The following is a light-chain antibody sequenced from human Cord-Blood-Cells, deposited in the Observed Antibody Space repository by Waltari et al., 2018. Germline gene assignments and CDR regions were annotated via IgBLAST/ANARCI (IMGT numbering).Light chain of an antibody. Sequence: QSVLTQPPSASGTPGQRVTISCSGSSSNIGSNTVNWYQQRPGTAPKLLIYSNNRLPSGVPDRFSGSKSGTSASLAISGLQSEDEADYYCAAWDDSLNGWVFGGGTKLTVL. CDR1: SSNIGSNT. CDR2: SNN. V-gene: IGLV1-44*01. CDR3: AAWDDSLNGWV. J-gene: IGLJ3*02.